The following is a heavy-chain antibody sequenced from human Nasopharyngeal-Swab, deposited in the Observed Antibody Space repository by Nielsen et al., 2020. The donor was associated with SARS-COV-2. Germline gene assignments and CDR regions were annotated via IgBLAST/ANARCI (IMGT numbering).Heavy chain of an antibody. Sequence: ASVKVSCKASGYTFTGYYMHWVRQAPGQGLEWMGWINPNSGGTNHAQKFQGRVTMTRDTSISTAYMELSRLRSDDTAVYYCARESIAAAGRDFEYWGQGTLVTVSS. CDR1: GYTFTGYY. CDR2: INPNSGGT. V-gene: IGHV1-2*02. D-gene: IGHD6-13*01. J-gene: IGHJ4*02. CDR3: ARESIAAAGRDFEY.